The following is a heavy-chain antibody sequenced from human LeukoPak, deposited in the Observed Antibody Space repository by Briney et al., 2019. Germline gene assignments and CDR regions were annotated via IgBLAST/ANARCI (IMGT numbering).Heavy chain of an antibody. CDR1: GFTFDDYA. CDR2: ISGDSGYI. CDR3: ARIGSSWSFDY. D-gene: IGHD6-13*01. Sequence: PGGSLRLSCATSGFTFDDYAMHWVRQAPGKGLEWVSSISGDSGYISYADSVRGRFTISRDNAMNSLYLQMNSLRVEDTAVYYCARIGSSWSFDYWGQGTRVTVSS. J-gene: IGHJ4*02. V-gene: IGHV3-21*01.